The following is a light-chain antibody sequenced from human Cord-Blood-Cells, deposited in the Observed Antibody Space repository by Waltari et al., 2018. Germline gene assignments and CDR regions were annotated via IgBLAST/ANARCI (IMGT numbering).Light chain of an antibody. CDR3: CSYAGSGTLV. CDR1: SRHVGSYNL. CDR2: EGS. V-gene: IGLV2-23*01. Sequence: QSALTQPASVSGSPGQSITLSCTGTSRHVGSYNLVSWYQQHPGKAPKLMIYEGSKRPSGVSNRYSGSKSGNTASLTISGLQAEDEADYYCCSYAGSGTLVFGGGTKLTVL. J-gene: IGLJ3*02.